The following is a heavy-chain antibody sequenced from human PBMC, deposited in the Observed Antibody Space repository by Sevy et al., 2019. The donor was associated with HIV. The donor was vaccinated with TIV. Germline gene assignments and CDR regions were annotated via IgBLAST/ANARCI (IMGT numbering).Heavy chain of an antibody. D-gene: IGHD2-8*01. CDR2: LSFGCGEI. CDR3: AREGCTKPHDF. J-gene: IGHJ4*02. CDR1: GFTFSKYS. V-gene: IGHV3-23*01. Sequence: GGSLRLSCAASGFTFSKYSMSWVRQPPGKGLEWVSTLSFGCGEINYADSVKGRFTISRDNSKSSMHLQMNNLRPEDTAVYYCAREGCTKPHDFWGQGTLVTVSS.